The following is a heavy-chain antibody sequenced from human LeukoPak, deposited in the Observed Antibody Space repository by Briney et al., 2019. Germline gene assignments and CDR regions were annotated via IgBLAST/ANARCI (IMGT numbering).Heavy chain of an antibody. Sequence: PSETLSLTCAVYGGSFSGYYWSWIRQPPGKGLEWIGEINHSGSTNYNPSLKSRVTISVDTSKNQFSLKLSSVTAADTAVYYCARGPTKNYFDSWGQGTVVTVSS. V-gene: IGHV4-34*01. CDR3: ARGPTKNYFDS. CDR1: GGSFSGYY. CDR2: INHSGST. J-gene: IGHJ4*02.